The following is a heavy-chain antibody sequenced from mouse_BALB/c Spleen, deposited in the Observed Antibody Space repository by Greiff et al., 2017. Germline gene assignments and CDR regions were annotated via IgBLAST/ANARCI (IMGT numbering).Heavy chain of an antibody. CDR1: GYTFTSYY. CDR3: AREDYYRYDDEFAY. Sequence: QVQLQQSGPELVKPGASVRISCKASGYTFTSYYIHWVKQRPGQGLEWIGWIYPGNVNTKYNEKFKGKATLTADKSSSTAYMQLSSLTSEDSAVYCCAREDYYRYDDEFAYWGQGTLVTVSA. CDR2: IYPGNVNT. V-gene: IGHV1S56*01. D-gene: IGHD2-14*01. J-gene: IGHJ3*01.